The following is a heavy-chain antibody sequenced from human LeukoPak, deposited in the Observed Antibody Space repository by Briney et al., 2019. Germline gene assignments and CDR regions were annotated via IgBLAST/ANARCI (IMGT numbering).Heavy chain of an antibody. CDR2: ISWNSGSI. D-gene: IGHD3-22*01. CDR3: AKAKSYDSSGFLDY. CDR1: GFTFDDYA. Sequence: GGSLRLSCAASGFTFDDYAMHWVRQAPGKGLEWVSGISWNSGSIGYADSVKGRFTISRDNAKNSLYLQMNSLRAEDMALYYCAKAKSYDSSGFLDYWGQGTLVTVSS. V-gene: IGHV3-9*03. J-gene: IGHJ4*02.